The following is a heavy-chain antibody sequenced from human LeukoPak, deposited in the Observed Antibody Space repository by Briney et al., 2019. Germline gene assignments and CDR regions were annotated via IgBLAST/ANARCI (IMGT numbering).Heavy chain of an antibody. J-gene: IGHJ4*02. CDR1: GYTFTSYD. CDR3: ARGVKYSSSWGY. D-gene: IGHD6-13*01. CDR2: MNPNSGNT. V-gene: IGHV1-8*03. Sequence: ASVKVSCKASGYTFTSYDINWVRQATGQGLEWMGWMNPNSGNTGYAQKFQGRVTITRNTSISTAYMELSSLRSEDTAVYYCARGVKYSSSWGYWGQGTLVTVSS.